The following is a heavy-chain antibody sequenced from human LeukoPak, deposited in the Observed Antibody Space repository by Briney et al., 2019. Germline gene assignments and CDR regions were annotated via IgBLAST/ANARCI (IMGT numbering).Heavy chain of an antibody. CDR2: IYYSVTT. J-gene: IGHJ3*02. D-gene: IGHD3-22*01. CDR3: ARALRRSGYYSDAFDI. V-gene: IGHV4-39*07. CDR1: GGSISSSDYY. Sequence: SETLSLTCTVSGGSISSSDYYWGWIRQPPGKGLEWIGSIYYSVTTYYNPSLKSRVTISVDTSKNQFSLKLNSVTAADTAVYYCARALRRSGYYSDAFDIWGQGTMVTVSS.